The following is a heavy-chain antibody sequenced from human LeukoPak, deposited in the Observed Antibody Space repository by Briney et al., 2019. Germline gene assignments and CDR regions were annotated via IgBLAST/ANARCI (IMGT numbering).Heavy chain of an antibody. J-gene: IGHJ3*02. V-gene: IGHV4-4*07. CDR3: ARAPDTAMASDAFDI. CDR1: GGSISSYY. D-gene: IGHD5-18*01. Sequence: SETLSLTCTVSGGSISSYYWSWIRQPAGKGLEWIGRIYTSGSTNYNPSLKSRVIISVDKSKNQFSLKLSSVTAADTAVYYCARAPDTAMASDAFDIWGQGTMVTVSS. CDR2: IYTSGST.